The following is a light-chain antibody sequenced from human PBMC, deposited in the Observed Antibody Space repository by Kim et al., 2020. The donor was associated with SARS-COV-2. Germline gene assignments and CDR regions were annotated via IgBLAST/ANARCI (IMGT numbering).Light chain of an antibody. CDR3: QVWDGITDHYV. CDR2: YDS. J-gene: IGLJ1*01. Sequence: PGKTARITCGANNIGSKSVHCYQQKPGQAPVLVIYYDSDRPSGIPERFSGSNSGSTATLTISRVETGDEADYYCQVWDGITDHYVFGTGTKVTVL. V-gene: IGLV3-21*04. CDR1: NIGSKS.